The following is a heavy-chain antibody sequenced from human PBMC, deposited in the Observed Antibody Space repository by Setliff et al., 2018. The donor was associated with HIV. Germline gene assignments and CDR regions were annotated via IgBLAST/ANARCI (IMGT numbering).Heavy chain of an antibody. CDR1: GFTFSSYS. D-gene: IGHD3-9*01. V-gene: IGHV3-21*01. CDR2: ISSSSSYT. J-gene: IGHJ4*02. CDR3: AKDTRYFDWFFDY. Sequence: GGSLRLSCAASGFTFSSYSMNWVRQAPGKGLEWVSYISSSSSYTHYADSVKGRFTISRDNVKNSLYLQMNSLRAEDTAVYYCAKDTRYFDWFFDYWGQGTLVTVSS.